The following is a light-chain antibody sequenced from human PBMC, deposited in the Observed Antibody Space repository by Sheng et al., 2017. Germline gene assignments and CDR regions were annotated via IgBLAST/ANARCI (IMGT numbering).Light chain of an antibody. CDR3: QQRSNWPPRFT. CDR2: DAS. V-gene: IGKV3-11*01. J-gene: IGKJ3*01. Sequence: EIVLTQSPATLSLSPGESATLSCRASQNVRSYLAWYQQKPGQAPRLLIYDASNRATGIPARFSGSGSGTDFTLTISSLEPEDFAVYYCQQRSNWPPRFTFGPGTKVDIK. CDR1: QNVRSY.